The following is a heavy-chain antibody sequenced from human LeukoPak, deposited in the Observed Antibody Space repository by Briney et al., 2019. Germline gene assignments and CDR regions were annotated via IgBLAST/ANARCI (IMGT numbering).Heavy chain of an antibody. CDR1: GGSILTTNW. CDR3: ARESGAFSPFGF. J-gene: IGHJ4*02. CDR2: VHLSGAS. Sequence: SETLSLTCAVSGGSILTTNWWSWVRQTPGKGLEWIGEVHLSGASNYNPSLKSRVSMSIDKSKNQLSLKLTSVTAADTAMYYCARESGAFSPFGFWGQGTLVTVSS. V-gene: IGHV4-4*02. D-gene: IGHD1-26*01.